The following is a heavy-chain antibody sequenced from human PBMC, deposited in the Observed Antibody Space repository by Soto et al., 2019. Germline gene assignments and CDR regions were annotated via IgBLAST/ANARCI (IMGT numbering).Heavy chain of an antibody. V-gene: IGHV1-18*01. CDR1: GYTFTSYG. CDR3: ATANIVLVPAAIPYYYGMDV. CDR2: ISAYNGET. Sequence: GASVKVSCKASGYTFTSYGISWVRQAPGQGHEWMGWISAYNGETIYAQKFQGRVTMTEDTSTDTAYMELSSLRSEDTAVYYFATANIVLVPAAIPYYYGMDVWGQGTTVTVSS. D-gene: IGHD2-2*01. J-gene: IGHJ6*02.